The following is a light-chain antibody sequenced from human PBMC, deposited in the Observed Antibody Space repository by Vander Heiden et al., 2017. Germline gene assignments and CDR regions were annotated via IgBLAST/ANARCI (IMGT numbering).Light chain of an antibody. J-gene: IGKJ5*01. CDR1: QTVNRY. V-gene: IGKV3-11*01. CDR2: DAS. CDR3: TQRSTWPVT. Sequence: IVLTQSLGTLSLSPGERATLSCRASQTVNRYLAWYQQEPGQTPRLLIYDASNRATGLPARFSGSGSGTDFTLTISSLEPEDFAVYYCTQRSTWPVTFGQGTRLEIK.